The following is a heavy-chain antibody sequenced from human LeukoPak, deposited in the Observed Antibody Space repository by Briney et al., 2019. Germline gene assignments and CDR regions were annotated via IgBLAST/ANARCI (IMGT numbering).Heavy chain of an antibody. Sequence: PSQTLSLTCTVSGGSISSDSYYWHWIRQPAGKGLEWIGRIYSSGSTNYNPSLKSRVTISVDTSKTQFSLRLTSVTAADTAVYYCARRGSPPAAFDSWGQGTQVTVSS. CDR1: GGSISSDSYY. D-gene: IGHD1-26*01. CDR2: IYSSGST. CDR3: ARRGSPPAAFDS. V-gene: IGHV4-61*02. J-gene: IGHJ4*02.